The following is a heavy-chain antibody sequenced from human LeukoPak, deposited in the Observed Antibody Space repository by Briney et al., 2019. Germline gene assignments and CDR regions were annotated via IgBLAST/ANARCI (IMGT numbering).Heavy chain of an antibody. V-gene: IGHV5-51*01. D-gene: IGHD2-2*01. CDR3: ASPPTRECSSISCPLSY. CDR2: IYPGDSDT. J-gene: IGHJ4*02. CDR1: GYSFTTYW. Sequence: GESLKISCKGSGYSFTTYWIAWVRQMPGKGLELMGIIYPGDSDTRYSPPFQGQVTISVDKSVSASYLQWSSLKASDTAMYYCASPPTRECSSISCPLSYWGQGTLVTVSS.